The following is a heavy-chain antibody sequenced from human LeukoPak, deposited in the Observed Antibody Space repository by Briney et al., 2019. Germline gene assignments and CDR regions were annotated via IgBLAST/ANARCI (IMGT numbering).Heavy chain of an antibody. Sequence: GGSLRLSCAASGFTFSSYAMHWVRQAPGKGLEWVAVISYDGSNKYYADSVKGRFTISRDSSKNTLYLQMNSLRAEDTAVYYCAREAGTYYFDYWGQGTLVTVSS. CDR3: AREAGTYYFDY. D-gene: IGHD6-13*01. CDR2: ISYDGSNK. J-gene: IGHJ4*02. V-gene: IGHV3-30*04. CDR1: GFTFSSYA.